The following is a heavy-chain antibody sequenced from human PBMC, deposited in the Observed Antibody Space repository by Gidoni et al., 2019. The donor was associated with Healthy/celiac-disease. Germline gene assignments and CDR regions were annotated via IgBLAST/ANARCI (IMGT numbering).Heavy chain of an antibody. V-gene: IGHV4-34*01. J-gene: IGHJ4*02. Sequence: GKGLEWIGEINHSGSTNYNPSHKSRGTKSVDTSKNQFSLKLSSLTAADTAVYYCARNGWDIAAQIFDYWGQGTLVTVSS. CDR2: INHSGST. D-gene: IGHD6-6*01. CDR3: ARNGWDIAAQIFDY.